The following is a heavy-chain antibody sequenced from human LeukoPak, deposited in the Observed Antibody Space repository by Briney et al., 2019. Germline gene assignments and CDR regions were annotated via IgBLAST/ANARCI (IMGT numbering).Heavy chain of an antibody. J-gene: IGHJ4*02. CDR2: ISAYNGNT. CDR3: ARDRCSSTSCYIYFDY. CDR1: GYTFTSYG. Sequence: ASVKVSCKASGYTFTSYGISWVRQAPGQGLEWMGWISAYNGNTNYAQKLQGRVTMTTDASTSTAYMELRSLRSDDTAVYYCARDRCSSTSCYIYFDYWGQGTLVTVSS. V-gene: IGHV1-18*01. D-gene: IGHD2-2*02.